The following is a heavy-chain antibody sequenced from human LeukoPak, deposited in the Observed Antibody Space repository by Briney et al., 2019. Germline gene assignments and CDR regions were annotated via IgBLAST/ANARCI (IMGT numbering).Heavy chain of an antibody. CDR1: GYTFTSYA. CDR2: INAGNGNT. D-gene: IGHD1-26*01. V-gene: IGHV1-3*01. J-gene: IGHJ4*02. CDR3: ARDRDIVGATSDYYFDY. Sequence: ASVKVSCKASGYTFTSYAMHWVRQAPGQRLEWMGWINAGNGNTKYSQKFQGRVTITRDTSASTAYMELSSLRSEDTAVYYCARDRDIVGATSDYYFDYWGQGTLVTVSS.